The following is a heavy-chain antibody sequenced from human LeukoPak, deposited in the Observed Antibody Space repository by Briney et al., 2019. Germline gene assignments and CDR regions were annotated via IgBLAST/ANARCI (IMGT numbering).Heavy chain of an antibody. CDR3: ARQCSSTSCYAGAAAGTGY. Sequence: GGSLRLSCAASGFTFSSYEMNWVRQAPGKGLEWVSYISSSGSTIYYADSVKGRFTISRDNAKNSLYLQMSSLRAEDTAVYYCARQCSSTSCYAGAAAGTGYWGQGTLVTVSS. D-gene: IGHD2-2*01. V-gene: IGHV3-48*03. J-gene: IGHJ4*02. CDR1: GFTFSSYE. CDR2: ISSSGSTI.